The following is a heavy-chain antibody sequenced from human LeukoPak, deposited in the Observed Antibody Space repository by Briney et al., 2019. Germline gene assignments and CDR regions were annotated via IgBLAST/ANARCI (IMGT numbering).Heavy chain of an antibody. CDR3: ARELRFLEWSSQGFDY. CDR2: ISGSGGST. V-gene: IGHV3-23*01. D-gene: IGHD3-3*01. Sequence: PGGSLRLSCAASGFTFSSYAMSWVRQAPGKGLEWVSAISGSGGSTYYADSVKGRFTISRDNSKNTLYLQMNSLRAEDTAVYYCARELRFLEWSSQGFDYWGQGTLVTVSS. J-gene: IGHJ4*02. CDR1: GFTFSSYA.